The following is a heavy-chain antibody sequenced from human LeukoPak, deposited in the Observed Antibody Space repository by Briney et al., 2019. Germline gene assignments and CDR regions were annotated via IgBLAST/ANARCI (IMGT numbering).Heavy chain of an antibody. V-gene: IGHV4-4*09. D-gene: IGHD6-13*01. CDR2: IYTSGST. Sequence: SETLSLTCTVSGGSISSYYWSWIRQPPGKGLEWIGYIYTSGSTNYNPSLKSRVTISVDTSKNQFSLKLSSVTAADAAVYYCARSVAAAGDAFDIWGQVTMVTVSS. J-gene: IGHJ3*02. CDR1: GGSISSYY. CDR3: ARSVAAAGDAFDI.